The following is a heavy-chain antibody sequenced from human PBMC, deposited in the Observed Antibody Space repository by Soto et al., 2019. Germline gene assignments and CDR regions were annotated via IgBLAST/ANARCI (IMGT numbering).Heavy chain of an antibody. V-gene: IGHV5-51*01. CDR3: ARLGADIAAAGEGDYYYGMDV. J-gene: IGHJ6*02. Sequence: GESLKISCKASGYSFTSYWIGWVRQMPGKGLEWMGIIYPGDSDTRYSPSFQGQVTISADKSISTAYLQWSSLKASDTAMYYCARLGADIAAAGEGDYYYGMDVWGQGTTVTVSS. CDR2: IYPGDSDT. D-gene: IGHD6-13*01. CDR1: GYSFTSYW.